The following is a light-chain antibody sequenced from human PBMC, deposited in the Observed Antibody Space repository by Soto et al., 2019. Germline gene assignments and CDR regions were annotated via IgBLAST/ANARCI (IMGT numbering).Light chain of an antibody. CDR3: QQSYSTPYT. J-gene: IGKJ2*01. Sequence: DLPMTQSPSPLSASVGDRVTITCRASQSISTYLNWYQQKPGIAPKVLIYTASSLQSGVPSRFSGGGSGTDFTLTISSLQPEDFATYYCQQSYSTPYTFGQGSKLEI. V-gene: IGKV1-39*01. CDR1: QSISTY. CDR2: TAS.